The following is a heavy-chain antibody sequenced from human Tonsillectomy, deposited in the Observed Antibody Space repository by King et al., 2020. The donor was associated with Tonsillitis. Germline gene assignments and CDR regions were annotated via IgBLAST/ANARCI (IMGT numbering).Heavy chain of an antibody. CDR3: ARHANYFDSSGYYSLHYYYMDV. CDR2: IYPGDSVT. D-gene: IGHD3-22*01. Sequence: DVQLVESGAEVKKPGESLKISCKGSGYNFTSYYIAWVRQMPGKGLEWMGIIYPGDSVTRYSPSVQGQVTISVDKSKSTAYLQWSSLKASDTAMYYCARHANYFDSSGYYSLHYYYMDVWGKGTTVTVSS. CDR1: GYNFTSYY. J-gene: IGHJ6*03. V-gene: IGHV5-51*01.